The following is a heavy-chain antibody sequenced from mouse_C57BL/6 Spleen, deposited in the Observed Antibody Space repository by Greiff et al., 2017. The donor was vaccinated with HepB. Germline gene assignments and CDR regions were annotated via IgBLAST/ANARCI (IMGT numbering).Heavy chain of an antibody. CDR1: GYTFTSYW. D-gene: IGHD2-4*01. V-gene: IGHV1-69*01. CDR3: ATRDDYDFDY. CDR2: IDPSDSYT. J-gene: IGHJ2*01. Sequence: QVQLQQSGAELVMPGASGKPSCQASGYTFTSYWLHWVKRRPGQGLEWIGEIDPSDSYTNYKQKFKGKSTLTVDKASSTAEMQLSSLTSEDSAVYHCATRDDYDFDYWGQGATLTVSS.